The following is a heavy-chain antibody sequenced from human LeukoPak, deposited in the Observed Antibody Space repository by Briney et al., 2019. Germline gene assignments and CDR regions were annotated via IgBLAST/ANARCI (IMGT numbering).Heavy chain of an antibody. D-gene: IGHD6-13*01. CDR1: GFTFSSYA. Sequence: GGSLRLSCAASGFTFSSYAMSWVRQAPGKGLEWVSAISGSGGITNYADSVKGRFTISRDNSKNTLYLQMNSLRAEDTAVYYCAFVKDLGSWPFDFWGQGTLVTVSS. V-gene: IGHV3-23*01. J-gene: IGHJ4*02. CDR2: ISGSGGIT. CDR3: AFVKDLGSWPFDF.